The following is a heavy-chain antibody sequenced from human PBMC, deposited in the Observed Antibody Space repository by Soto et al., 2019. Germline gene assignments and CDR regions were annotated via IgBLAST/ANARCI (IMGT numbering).Heavy chain of an antibody. V-gene: IGHV3-23*01. J-gene: IGHJ5*02. CDR2: ISGSGGST. D-gene: IGHD1-26*01. CDR1: GFTFSSYA. Sequence: GGSLRLSCAASGFTFSSYAMSWVRQAPGKGLEGVSAISGSGGSTYYADPVKGRFTISRDNSKNTLYLQMNSLRAEDTAVYYCAKDYRRYSGSHPGWFDPWGQGTLVTVSS. CDR3: AKDYRRYSGSHPGWFDP.